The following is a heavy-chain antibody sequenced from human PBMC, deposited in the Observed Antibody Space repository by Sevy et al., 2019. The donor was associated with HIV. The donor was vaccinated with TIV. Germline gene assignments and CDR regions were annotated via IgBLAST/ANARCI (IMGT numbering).Heavy chain of an antibody. D-gene: IGHD6-19*01. CDR1: GYTFTSYG. J-gene: IGHJ6*02. CDR3: ARLIWYSSGWYHYYYYGMDV. V-gene: IGHV1-18*01. Sequence: ASVKVSCKASGYTFTSYGISWVRQAPGQGLEWMGWISAYNGKTNYAQKLQGRVTMTTDTSTRTAYMELRSLRSDDTAVYYCARLIWYSSGWYHYYYYGMDVWGQGTTVTVSS. CDR2: ISAYNGKT.